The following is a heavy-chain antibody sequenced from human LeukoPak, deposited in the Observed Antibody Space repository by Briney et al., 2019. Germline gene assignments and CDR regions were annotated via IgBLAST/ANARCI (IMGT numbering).Heavy chain of an antibody. V-gene: IGHV4-39*07. CDR2: IYYSGST. CDR1: GGSISSSSYY. CDR3: ARGPIVVVPAAMGDYYYYYGMDV. Sequence: SETLSLTCTVSGGSISSSSYYWGWIRQPPGKGLEWIGSIYYSGSTYYNPSLKSRVTISVDTSKNQFSLKLSSVTAADTAVYYCARGPIVVVPAAMGDYYYYYGMDVWGQGTTVTVSS. J-gene: IGHJ6*02. D-gene: IGHD2-2*01.